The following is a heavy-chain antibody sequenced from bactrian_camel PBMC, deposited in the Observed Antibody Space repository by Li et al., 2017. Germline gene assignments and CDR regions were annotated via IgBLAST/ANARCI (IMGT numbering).Heavy chain of an antibody. CDR3: ATCLVVAGEYEYNY. CDR2: IDKDGDT. Sequence: HVQLVESGGGSVQAGGSMRLSCSYSGDIYYTACMGWFRQAPGREREGVAVIDKDGDTGYAHSVKGRFTISQDAAKNTVYLQMNNLKPEDTGLYNCATCLVVAGEYEYNYWGQGTQVTVS. CDR1: GDIYYTAC. V-gene: IGHV3S53*01. J-gene: IGHJ4*01. D-gene: IGHD6*01.